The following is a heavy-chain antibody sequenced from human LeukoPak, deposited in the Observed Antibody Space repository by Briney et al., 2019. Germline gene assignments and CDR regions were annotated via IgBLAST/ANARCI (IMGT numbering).Heavy chain of an antibody. D-gene: IGHD5-18*01. Sequence: PGGSLRLSCAASGFTFSSYAMHWVRQAPGKGLEWVAVISYDGSNKYYADSVKGRFTISGDNSKNTLYLQMNSLRAEDTAVYYCAREGTAMVTRGEYFDYWGQGTLVTVSS. CDR2: ISYDGSNK. J-gene: IGHJ4*02. V-gene: IGHV3-30-3*01. CDR3: AREGTAMVTRGEYFDY. CDR1: GFTFSSYA.